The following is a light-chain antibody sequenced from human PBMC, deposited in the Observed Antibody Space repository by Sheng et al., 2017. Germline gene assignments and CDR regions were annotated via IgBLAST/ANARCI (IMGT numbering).Light chain of an antibody. CDR2: KDN. Sequence: SNELTQPPSVSVSPGQTARITCSGDALPKLYAHWYQQKAGQAPVMVAYKDNERPSGIPERFSASTSGTTVTLTISGVQAEDEADYYCQSADSTTSYVIFGXGTKLTVL. V-gene: IGLV3-25*03. J-gene: IGLJ2*01. CDR1: ALPKLY. CDR3: QSADSTTSYVI.